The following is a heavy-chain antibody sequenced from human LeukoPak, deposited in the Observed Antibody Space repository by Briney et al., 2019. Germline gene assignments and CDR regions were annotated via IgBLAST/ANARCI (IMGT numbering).Heavy chain of an antibody. CDR1: GYTFTGYY. CDR3: ARDVGELLIYYYMDV. Sequence: ASVKVSCKASGYTFTGYYMHWVRQAPGQGLEWMGWINPNSGGTNYAQKFQGRATMTRDTSISTAYMELSRLRSDDTAVYYCARDVGELLIYYYMDVWGKGTTVTISS. CDR2: INPNSGGT. J-gene: IGHJ6*03. V-gene: IGHV1-2*02. D-gene: IGHD3-10*01.